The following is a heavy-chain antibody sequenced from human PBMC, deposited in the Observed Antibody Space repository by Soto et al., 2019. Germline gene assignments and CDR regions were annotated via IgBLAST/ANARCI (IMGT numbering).Heavy chain of an antibody. J-gene: IGHJ4*02. CDR1: GGSFSGYI. CDR2: INHSGSA. D-gene: IGHD2-8*02. V-gene: IGHV4-34*01. CDR3: ARGLSTGIQYSGGMYSFDS. Sequence: QVQLQQSGAGLLKPSETLSLTCDVYGGSFSGYIWTWIRQTPGKGLQWIGQINHSGSANYNPSLTSRVTISLHTSVSQFSLELSSVTAADTAVYYCARGLSTGIQYSGGMYSFDSWGQGTQVTVSS.